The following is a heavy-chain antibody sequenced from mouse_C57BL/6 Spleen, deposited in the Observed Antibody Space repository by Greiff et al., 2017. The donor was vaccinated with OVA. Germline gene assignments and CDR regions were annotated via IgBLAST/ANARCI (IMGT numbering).Heavy chain of an antibody. V-gene: IGHV3-6*01. CDR1: GYSITSGYY. CDR3: ARANWELYFDY. CDR2: ISYDGSN. J-gene: IGHJ2*01. D-gene: IGHD4-1*01. Sequence: EVQLQQSGPGLVKPSQSLSLTCSVTGYSITSGYYWNWIRQFPGNKLEWMGYISYDGSNNYNPSLKNRISITRDTSKNQFFLKLNSVTTEDTATYYCARANWELYFDYWGQGTTLTVSS.